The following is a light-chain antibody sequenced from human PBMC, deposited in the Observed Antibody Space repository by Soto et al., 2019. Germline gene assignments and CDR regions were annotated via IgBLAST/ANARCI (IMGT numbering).Light chain of an antibody. V-gene: IGKV2-30*02. CDR2: QVS. Sequence: DVVMTQSPLSLPVTLGQPASISCRSSQSLIHSDGDTYLNWFQQRPGQSPRRLTYQVSDRDSGVPDRFSGSGSGPDFTLTISRVEAEDVGVYYCMQGTNWPWTFGQGTEVDIK. CDR1: QSLIHSDGDTY. CDR3: MQGTNWPWT. J-gene: IGKJ1*01.